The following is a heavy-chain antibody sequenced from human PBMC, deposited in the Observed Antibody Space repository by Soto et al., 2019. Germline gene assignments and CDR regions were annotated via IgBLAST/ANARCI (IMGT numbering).Heavy chain of an antibody. D-gene: IGHD6-13*01. CDR2: IDWNSGSI. V-gene: IGHV3-9*01. J-gene: IGHJ1*01. Sequence: LRLSCAASGFTFDDYAMHWVRQVPGKGLEWVSGIDWNSGSIGYGDSVKGRFAISRDNAKNSLHLQMNSLSAEDTAFYYCVKDESINWYSGHFRHWGQGTLVTVSS. CDR1: GFTFDDYA. CDR3: VKDESINWYSGHFRH.